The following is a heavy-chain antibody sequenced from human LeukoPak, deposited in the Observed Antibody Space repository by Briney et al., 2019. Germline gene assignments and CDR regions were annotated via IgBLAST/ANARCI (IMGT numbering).Heavy chain of an antibody. Sequence: GGSLRLSCAASGFTFSSYSMNWVRQAPGKGLEWVSSISSSSSYIYYADSVKGRLTISRDNAKNSLYLQMNSLRAEDTAVYYCAKGRGSPDYFDYWGQGTLVTVSS. CDR1: GFTFSSYS. V-gene: IGHV3-21*01. D-gene: IGHD3-10*01. CDR2: ISSSSSYI. J-gene: IGHJ4*02. CDR3: AKGRGSPDYFDY.